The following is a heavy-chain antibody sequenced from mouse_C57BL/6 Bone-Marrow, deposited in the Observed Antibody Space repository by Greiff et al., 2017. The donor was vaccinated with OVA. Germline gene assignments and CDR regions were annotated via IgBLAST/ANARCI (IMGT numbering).Heavy chain of an antibody. Sequence: VQLQQSGPELVKPGASVEISCKASGYAFSSSWMNWVKQRPGKGLEWIGRIYPGDGDTNYNGKFKGKATLTADKSSSTAYMQLSSLTSEDSAVYVCADLAATGFAYWGQGTLVTVSA. CDR3: ADLAATGFAY. D-gene: IGHD6-1*01. CDR2: IYPGDGDT. CDR1: GYAFSSSW. V-gene: IGHV1-82*01. J-gene: IGHJ3*01.